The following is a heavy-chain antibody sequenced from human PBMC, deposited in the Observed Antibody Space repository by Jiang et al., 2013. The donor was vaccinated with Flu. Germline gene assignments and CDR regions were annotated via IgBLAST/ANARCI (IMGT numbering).Heavy chain of an antibody. J-gene: IGHJ4*02. CDR3: VTLVGRDFGEPWLDY. CDR2: INFDGSIT. Sequence: GLIQPGGSLRLSCTASGFTFGMYWMHWVRQAPGKGLVWVSGINFDGSITTYADSVKGRFTISRNNAKDTVDLQMNSLRVDDTAVYYCVTLVGRDFGEPWLDYWGQGTLVTVSS. CDR1: GFTFGMYW. D-gene: IGHD4-17*01. V-gene: IGHV3-74*03.